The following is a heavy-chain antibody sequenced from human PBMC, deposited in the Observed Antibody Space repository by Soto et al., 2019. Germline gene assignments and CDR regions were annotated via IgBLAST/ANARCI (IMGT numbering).Heavy chain of an antibody. CDR1: GGSISSYY. CDR3: ARHVDDYEYIVY. D-gene: IGHD4-17*01. J-gene: IGHJ4*02. Sequence: SETLSLTCTVSGGSISSYYWSWIRQPPGKGLEWIGYIYYSGSTNYNPSFKSRVTISVDTSKNQFSLKLSSVTAADTAVYYCARHVDDYEYIVYWGQGTLVTVSS. V-gene: IGHV4-59*08. CDR2: IYYSGST.